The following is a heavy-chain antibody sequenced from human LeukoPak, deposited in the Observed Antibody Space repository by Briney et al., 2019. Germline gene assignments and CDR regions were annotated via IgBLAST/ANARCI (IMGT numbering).Heavy chain of an antibody. CDR2: IIPIFGTA. CDR1: GGTFSSYA. J-gene: IGHJ6*03. V-gene: IGHV1-69*05. Sequence: SVKVSCKASGGTFSSYAISWVRQAPGQGLEWMGGIIPIFGTANYAQKFQGRVTITTDESTSTAYMELSSLRSEDTAVYYCARARRDSSSWPYYYYYYMDVWGKGATVTVSS. CDR3: ARARRDSSSWPYYYYYYMDV. D-gene: IGHD6-13*01.